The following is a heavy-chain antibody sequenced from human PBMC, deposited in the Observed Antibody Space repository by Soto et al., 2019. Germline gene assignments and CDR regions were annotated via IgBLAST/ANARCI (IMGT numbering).Heavy chain of an antibody. J-gene: IGHJ4*02. D-gene: IGHD6-19*01. CDR1: GYTFTGYY. V-gene: IGHV1-2*04. Sequence: QVQLVQSGAEVKKPGASVKVSCKASGYTFTGYYMHWVRQAPGQGLEWMGWINPNSGGTNYAQKFQGWVTXTXDXXISTAYMELSRLRSDDTAVYYCARSSVAGTYPIDYWGQGTLVTVSS. CDR3: ARSSVAGTYPIDY. CDR2: INPNSGGT.